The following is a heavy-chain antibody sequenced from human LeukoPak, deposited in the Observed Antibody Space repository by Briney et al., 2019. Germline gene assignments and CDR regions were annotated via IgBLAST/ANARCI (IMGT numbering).Heavy chain of an antibody. CDR3: ARVARGETYYDFWSGFDY. D-gene: IGHD3-3*01. V-gene: IGHV3-30-3*01. CDR1: GFTFSSYA. CDR2: ISYDGSNK. Sequence: GGSLRLPCAASGFTFSSYAMHWVRQAPGKGLEWVAVISYDGSNKYYADSVKGRFTISRDNSKNTLYLQMNSLRAEDTAVYYCARVARGETYYDFWSGFDYWGQGTLVTVSS. J-gene: IGHJ4*02.